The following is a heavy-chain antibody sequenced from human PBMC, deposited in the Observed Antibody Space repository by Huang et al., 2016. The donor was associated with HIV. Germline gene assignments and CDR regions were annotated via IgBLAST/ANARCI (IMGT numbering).Heavy chain of an antibody. CDR1: GFTFGSFG. CDR3: AKDLTYTFGRHFDY. J-gene: IGHJ4*02. D-gene: IGHD3-3*01. V-gene: IGHV3-30*02. Sequence: QVQLVESGGGVVQPGGSLRLSCTASGFTFGSFGLLWVRQAPGNGLELVAFIRYDGNNYYYADSVRGLFTISRDNSKDTLYLQMNRLRPDDSAVYYCAKDLTYTFGRHFDYWGRGTLVTVSS. CDR2: IRYDGNNY.